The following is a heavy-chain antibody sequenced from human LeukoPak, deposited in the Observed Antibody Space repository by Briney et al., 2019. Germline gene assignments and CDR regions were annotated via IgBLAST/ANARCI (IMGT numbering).Heavy chain of an antibody. CDR3: ATQGVLDAFDI. CDR2: IKSRADGGTP. V-gene: IGHV3-15*01. CDR1: GFTFRDAW. Sequence: GGSLRLSCAASGFTFRDAWMIWVRQAPGKGLEWVGRIKSRADGGTPDYAAPVTGRFTISRDDSNGTLFLQMNSLTTEDTAAYYCATQGVLDAFDIWGQGTMVIVSS. J-gene: IGHJ3*02. D-gene: IGHD3-10*01.